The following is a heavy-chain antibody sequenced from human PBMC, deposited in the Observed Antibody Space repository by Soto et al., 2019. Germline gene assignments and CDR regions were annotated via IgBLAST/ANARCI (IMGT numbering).Heavy chain of an antibody. CDR2: IIPALATA. CDR3: ATTPYHTSGYYNYFDY. V-gene: IGHV1-69*01. D-gene: IGHD3-22*01. CDR1: GGTFSSHS. J-gene: IGHJ4*02. Sequence: QVQLVQSGAEVKKPGSAVKVSCKASGGTFSSHSISWVRQAPGQGLEWVGGIIPALATAHHAQKFQGRVTIAADQSTSTGYMELSSLRSEDTAVYYCATTPYHTSGYYNYFDYWGQGTLVTVSS.